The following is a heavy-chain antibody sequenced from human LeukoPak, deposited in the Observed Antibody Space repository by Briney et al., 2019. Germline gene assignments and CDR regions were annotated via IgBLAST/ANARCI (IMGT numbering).Heavy chain of an antibody. Sequence: GGTLRLSCAASGFPFSSYAMSWVRQAPGKGLEWVSGVSGSGGSTYYADSVKGRFTISRDNSKNTVYLQMSSLRAEDTALYYCAKGIAAVRLSFDYCGQGTLVTVSS. CDR1: GFPFSSYA. CDR2: VSGSGGST. V-gene: IGHV3-23*01. D-gene: IGHD6-13*01. J-gene: IGHJ4*02. CDR3: AKGIAAVRLSFDY.